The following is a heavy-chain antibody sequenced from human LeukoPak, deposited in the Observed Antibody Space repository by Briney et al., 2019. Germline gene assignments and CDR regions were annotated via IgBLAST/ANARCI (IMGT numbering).Heavy chain of an antibody. CDR2: ISSSGSPI. V-gene: IGHV3-48*03. CDR1: GFTFSSYE. J-gene: IGHJ4*02. Sequence: QPGGSLRLSCAASGFTFSSYEMNWVRQAPGKGLEWVSYISSSGSPIYYAESVKGRFTVSRDSAKNSLYLQMNSLRAEDTAVYYCATNMAEAGDYWGQGTLVTVSS. D-gene: IGHD6-13*01. CDR3: ATNMAEAGDY.